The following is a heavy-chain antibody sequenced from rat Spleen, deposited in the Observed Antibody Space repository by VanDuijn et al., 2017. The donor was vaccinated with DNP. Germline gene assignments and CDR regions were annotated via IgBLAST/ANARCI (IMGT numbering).Heavy chain of an antibody. Sequence: EVQLVESGGGLGQPGRSLKLSCAASGFTFSDYAMAWVRQAPKKGLEWVATISSDGSRTYYRDSVKGRFTISRDNAESTLFLQMDSRRSEDKATYYCARLPPATGAFDYWGQGVMITVSS. J-gene: IGHJ2*01. V-gene: IGHV5-17*01. CDR2: ISSDGSRT. CDR3: ARLPPATGAFDY. CDR1: GFTFSDYA. D-gene: IGHD4-1*01.